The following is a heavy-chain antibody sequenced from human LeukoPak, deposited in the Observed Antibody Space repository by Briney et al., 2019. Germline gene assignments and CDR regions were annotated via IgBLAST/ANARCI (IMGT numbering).Heavy chain of an antibody. CDR3: ATRGGKYQLQN. Sequence: SGGSLRLSCAASGFTFDDYAMHWVRHAPGKGLEWVSGISWNSGSIGYADSVKGRFTISRDNAKNSLYLQMNSLTAEDTALYYCATRGGKYQLQNWGQGTLVTVSS. V-gene: IGHV3-9*01. D-gene: IGHD2-2*01. J-gene: IGHJ4*02. CDR2: ISWNSGSI. CDR1: GFTFDDYA.